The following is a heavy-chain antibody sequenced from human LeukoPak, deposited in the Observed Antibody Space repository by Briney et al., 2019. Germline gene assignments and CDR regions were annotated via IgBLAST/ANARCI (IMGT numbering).Heavy chain of an antibody. D-gene: IGHD4-11*01. V-gene: IGHV4-39*07. CDR2: IYYSGST. CDR1: GGSISSSSYY. J-gene: IGHJ6*03. Sequence: SETLSLTCTVSGGSISSSSYYWGWIRQPPGKGLEWIGSIYYSGSTYYNPSLKSRVTISVDTSKNQFSLNLSSVTAADTAVYYCARTESYINFGYYYMDVWGKGTTVTVSS. CDR3: ARTESYINFGYYYMDV.